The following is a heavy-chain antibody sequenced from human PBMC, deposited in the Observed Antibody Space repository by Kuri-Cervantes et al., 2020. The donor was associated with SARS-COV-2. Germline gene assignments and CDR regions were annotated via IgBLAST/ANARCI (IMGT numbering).Heavy chain of an antibody. CDR2: MNPSSGNT. J-gene: IGHJ5*02. Sequence: AAVKVSCKASGGIFSSYAINWVRQATGQGLEWMGWMNPSSGNTGYAQKFQGRVTITRNTSISTAYMELSSLRSEDTAVYYCARVGYDFWCGPNWFDPWGQGTMVTVSS. V-gene: IGHV1-8*03. CDR3: ARVGYDFWCGPNWFDP. D-gene: IGHD3-3*01. CDR1: GGIFSSYA.